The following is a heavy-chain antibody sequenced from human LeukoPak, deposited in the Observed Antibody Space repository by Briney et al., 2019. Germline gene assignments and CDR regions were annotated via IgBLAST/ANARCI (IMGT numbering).Heavy chain of an antibody. J-gene: IGHJ5*02. CDR3: ARGDGENWFDP. Sequence: GASVKVSCKASGYTFTDYYMHWVRQAPGQGFEWMGWINPNDGDTNYAQKLQGRVTMTTDTSTSTAYMELRSLRSDDTAVYYCARGDGENWFDPWGQGTLVTVSS. CDR2: INPNDGDT. CDR1: GYTFTDYY. D-gene: IGHD3-10*01. V-gene: IGHV1-18*04.